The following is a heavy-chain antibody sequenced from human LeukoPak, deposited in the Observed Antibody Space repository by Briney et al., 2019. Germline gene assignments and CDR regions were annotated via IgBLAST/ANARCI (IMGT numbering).Heavy chain of an antibody. D-gene: IGHD3-10*01. Sequence: GGSLRLSCAASGFTLSTYTMNWVRQAPGKGLEWVSSISPTAISTWYADSLKGRFTISRDNARSLLFLEGNGLRAEDTGVFYCVRDFLGESGAGGPWGQGTLVTVSS. J-gene: IGHJ5*02. V-gene: IGHV3-21*06. CDR1: GFTLSTYT. CDR3: VRDFLGESGAGGP. CDR2: ISPTAIST.